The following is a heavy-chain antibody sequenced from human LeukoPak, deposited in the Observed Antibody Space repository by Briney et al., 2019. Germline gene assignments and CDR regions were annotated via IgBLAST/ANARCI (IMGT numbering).Heavy chain of an antibody. CDR2: TYYSGST. D-gene: IGHD3-22*01. J-gene: IGHJ6*02. V-gene: IGHV4-59*01. Sequence: SETLSLTCTVSGGSISSYYWGWIRQPPGKGLEWIGYTYYSGSTNYNPSLKSRVTISVDTSKNQFSLKLSSVTAADTAVYYCARDGPRYYDGYYGMDVWGQGTTVTVSS. CDR3: ARDGPRYYDGYYGMDV. CDR1: GGSISSYY.